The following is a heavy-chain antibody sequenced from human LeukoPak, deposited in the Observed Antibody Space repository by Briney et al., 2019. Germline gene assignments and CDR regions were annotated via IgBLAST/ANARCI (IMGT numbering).Heavy chain of an antibody. CDR2: ISSSGSTI. CDR1: GFTFSSYE. V-gene: IGHV3-48*03. CDR3: AREYYSSGWSWGVDY. D-gene: IGHD6-19*01. Sequence: PGGSLRLSCAASGFTFSSYEMNWVRQAPGKGLEWVSYISSSGSTIYYADSVKGRFTISRDNAKNSLYLQMNSLRAEDTAVYYCAREYYSSGWSWGVDYWGKGTLVTVSS. J-gene: IGHJ4*02.